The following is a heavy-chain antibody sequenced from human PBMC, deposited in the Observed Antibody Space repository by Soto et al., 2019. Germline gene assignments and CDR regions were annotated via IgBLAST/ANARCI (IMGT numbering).Heavy chain of an antibody. Sequence: QVQLQESGPGLVKPSQTLSLTCTVSGGSISRGGYYWSWIRQHPGKGLEWIGYIYYSGSTYYNPSLKSRVTISVDTSKNQFSLKLSSVTAADTAVYYCAREVPYSSSGFDYWGQGTLVTVSS. V-gene: IGHV4-31*03. D-gene: IGHD6-6*01. CDR2: IYYSGST. CDR3: AREVPYSSSGFDY. J-gene: IGHJ4*02. CDR1: GGSISRGGYY.